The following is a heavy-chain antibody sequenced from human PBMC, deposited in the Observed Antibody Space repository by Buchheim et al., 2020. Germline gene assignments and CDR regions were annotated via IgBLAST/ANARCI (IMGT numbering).Heavy chain of an antibody. CDR1: GGSFSGYY. V-gene: IGHV4-34*01. CDR3: ARGPLRVGYCSSTSCARGYYYGMDV. D-gene: IGHD2-2*01. CDR2: INHSGST. Sequence: QVQLQQWGAGLLKPSETLSLTCAVYGGSFSGYYWSWIRQPPGKGLEWIGEINHSGSTNYNPSLKSRVTISVDTSKNQFSLKLSSVTAADTAVYYCARGPLRVGYCSSTSCARGYYYGMDVWGQGTT. J-gene: IGHJ6*02.